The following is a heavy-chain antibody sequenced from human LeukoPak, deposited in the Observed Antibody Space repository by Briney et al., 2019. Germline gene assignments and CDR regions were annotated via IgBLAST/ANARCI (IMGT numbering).Heavy chain of an antibody. D-gene: IGHD2-2*01. CDR3: ARHNIVVVPAAGFDP. J-gene: IGHJ5*02. V-gene: IGHV4-39*01. Sequence: NPSETLSLTCTVSGGSISSSSYYWGWIRQPPGKGLEWIGSIYYSGSTYYNPSLKSRVTISVDTSKNQFSLKLSSVTAADTAVYYCARHNIVVVPAAGFDPWGQGTLVTVSS. CDR1: GGSISSSSYY. CDR2: IYYSGST.